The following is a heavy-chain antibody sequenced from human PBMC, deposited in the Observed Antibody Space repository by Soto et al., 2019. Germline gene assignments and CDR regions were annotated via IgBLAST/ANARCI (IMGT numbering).Heavy chain of an antibody. CDR1: GFTFSSYG. Sequence: QVQLVESGGGVVQPGRSLRLSCAASGFTFSSYGMHWVRQAPGKGLEWVAVISYDGSNKYYADSVKGRFTISRDNSKNTLYLQMNSLRAEDMAVYYCARGGAPKGDYFDYWGQGTLVTVSS. J-gene: IGHJ4*02. CDR2: ISYDGSNK. V-gene: IGHV3-30*03. CDR3: ARGGAPKGDYFDY. D-gene: IGHD1-26*01.